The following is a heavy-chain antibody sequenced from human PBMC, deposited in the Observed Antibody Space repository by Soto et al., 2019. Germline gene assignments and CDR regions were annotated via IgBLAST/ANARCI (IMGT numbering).Heavy chain of an antibody. Sequence: QVQLVESGGDLVKPGGSLRLSCAASGFTFTDYYMSWLRQAPGQGLQWLSYISGSTDYLNYAESVKGRFTISRDNAKNLLYLQMTSLRADDTAVYYCARDLGLSSGNYFDFWGQGTLVTVSS. CDR1: GFTFTDYY. V-gene: IGHV3-11*05. J-gene: IGHJ4*02. D-gene: IGHD3-3*01. CDR2: ISGSTDYL. CDR3: ARDLGLSSGNYFDF.